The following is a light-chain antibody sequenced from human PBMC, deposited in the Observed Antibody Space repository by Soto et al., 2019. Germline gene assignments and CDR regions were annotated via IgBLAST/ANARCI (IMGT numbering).Light chain of an antibody. J-gene: IGKJ4*01. CDR2: GAS. CDR3: QQYNNWPPLLT. Sequence: EIVMTQSPATLSVSPRERATLSCRASQSVSSNLAWYQQKPGQAPRLLIYGASTRATGIPARFSGSGSGTEFTLTISSLQSEDFAVYYCQQYNNWPPLLTFGGGTKVEIK. V-gene: IGKV3-15*01. CDR1: QSVSSN.